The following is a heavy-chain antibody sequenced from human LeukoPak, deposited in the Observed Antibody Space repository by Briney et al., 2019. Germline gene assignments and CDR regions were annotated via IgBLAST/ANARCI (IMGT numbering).Heavy chain of an antibody. CDR1: GGSISSGDYY. D-gene: IGHD2-21*02. Sequence: PSQTLSLTCTVSGGSISSGDYYWGCIRQPPGKGLEWLGYIYYSGRTYSNPSLRSRVTSSVDTSKNQFSLKLSSVTAADTAVYYCARDCGGDCYSDFDYWGQGTLVTVSS. V-gene: IGHV4-30-4*01. CDR2: IYYSGRT. J-gene: IGHJ4*02. CDR3: ARDCGGDCYSDFDY.